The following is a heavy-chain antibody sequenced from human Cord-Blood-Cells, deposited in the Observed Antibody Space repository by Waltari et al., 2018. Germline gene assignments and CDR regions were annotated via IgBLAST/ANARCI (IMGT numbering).Heavy chain of an antibody. D-gene: IGHD2-8*02. Sequence: QVQLQQWGAGLLKPSETLSLTCAVYGGSFSGYYWSWIRQPPGKGLEWIGEINHSGSTNYNPSLKSRVTISVDTSKNQFSLKLSSVTAADTAVYYCARGIVELDYYYYGMDVWGQGTTVTVSS. CDR2: INHSGST. CDR3: ARGIVELDYYYYGMDV. CDR1: GGSFSGYY. V-gene: IGHV4-34*01. J-gene: IGHJ6*02.